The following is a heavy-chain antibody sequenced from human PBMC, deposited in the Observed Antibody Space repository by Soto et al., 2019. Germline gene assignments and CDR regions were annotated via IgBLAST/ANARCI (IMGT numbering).Heavy chain of an antibody. D-gene: IGHD5-18*01. V-gene: IGHV4-31*01. CDR2: ISYGGST. Sequence: QVQLQESGPGLVKPSQTLSLTCTVSGGSINSGGYCWSWIRQHPGKGLDWIGCISYGGSTSYNPXLXSXATISVDPSKNQFSLKLTSVTAADPAVYYCSRGILVWGQGALITVSS. CDR1: GGSINSGGYC. CDR3: SRGILV. J-gene: IGHJ4*02.